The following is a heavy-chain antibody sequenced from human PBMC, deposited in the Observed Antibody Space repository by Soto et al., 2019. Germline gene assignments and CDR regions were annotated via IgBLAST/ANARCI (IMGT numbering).Heavy chain of an antibody. CDR3: ARMSVEVATTYYFDF. CDR1: GSSITNNYY. J-gene: IGHJ4*02. CDR2: IHHSGST. Sequence: PSETLSLTCAVSGSSITNNYYWAWVRQPPGKGLECIGSIHHSGSTYYNPSLETRVTMSIDTSKNQFSLELSSVTAADTAVYYCARMSVEVATTYYFDFWGQGTLVTVSS. D-gene: IGHD2-15*01. V-gene: IGHV4-38-2*01.